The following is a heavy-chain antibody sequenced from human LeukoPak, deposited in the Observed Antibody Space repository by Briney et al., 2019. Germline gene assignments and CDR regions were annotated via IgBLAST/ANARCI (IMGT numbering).Heavy chain of an antibody. CDR3: ARGFGGSYYLKYRYNWFDP. J-gene: IGHJ5*02. Sequence: SETLSLTCAVYGGSFSGYYWSWVRQPPGKGLEWIGEINHSGSTNYNPSLKSRVTISVDTSKNQFSLKLSSVTAADTAVYYCARGFGGSYYLKYRYNWFDPWGQGTLVTVSS. V-gene: IGHV4-34*01. CDR2: INHSGST. CDR1: GGSFSGYY. D-gene: IGHD1-26*01.